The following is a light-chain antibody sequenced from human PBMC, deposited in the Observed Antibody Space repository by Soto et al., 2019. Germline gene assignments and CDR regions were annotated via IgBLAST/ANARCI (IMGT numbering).Light chain of an antibody. J-gene: IGLJ3*02. CDR3: CSYTGSSTS. V-gene: IGLV2-23*01. CDR2: EGN. CDR1: SSDVGSYNL. Sequence: QSVLTQPASVSGSPGQSITMSCAGASSDVGSYNLVSWYQQYPGKAPKLIIYEGNKRPSGVSSRFSGSGSGNTASLTISGLQAEDAADYYCCSYTGSSTSFGGGTQLTVL.